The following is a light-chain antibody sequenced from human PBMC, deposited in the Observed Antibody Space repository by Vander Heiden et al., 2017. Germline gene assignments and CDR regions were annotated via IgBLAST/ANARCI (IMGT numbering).Light chain of an antibody. V-gene: IGLV2-14*01. Sequence: QPALTQPAPVSGSPGQSITISCTGTSSDFGGYNYVSWYQQHPGKAPKLIIYDVSNRPSGVSNRFSGSKSGNTASLTISGLQAEDEADYYCSSYTSSATLVVFGGGTKLTVL. CDR3: SSYTSSATLVV. J-gene: IGLJ2*01. CDR1: SSDFGGYNY. CDR2: DVS.